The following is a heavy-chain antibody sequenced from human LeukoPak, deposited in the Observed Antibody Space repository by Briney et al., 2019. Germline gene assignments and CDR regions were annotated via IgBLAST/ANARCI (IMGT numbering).Heavy chain of an antibody. J-gene: IGHJ4*02. CDR2: ISSNSRNT. D-gene: IGHD6-13*01. CDR1: GFTFSSYS. V-gene: IGHV3-21*01. Sequence: GGSLRLSCAASGFTFSSYSMNWVRQTPGKGLEWVSSISSNSRNTYYADSVKGRFTISRDNAKNSLYLQMNSMRAEDTAVYYCAGDVRAAVGTGDYWGQGKLVTVSS. CDR3: AGDVRAAVGTGDY.